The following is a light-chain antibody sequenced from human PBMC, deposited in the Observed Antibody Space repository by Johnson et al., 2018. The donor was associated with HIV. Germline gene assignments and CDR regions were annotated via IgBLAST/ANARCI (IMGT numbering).Light chain of an antibody. CDR2: DNN. CDR3: GTWDSSLSALYV. Sequence: QPVLTQPPSVSAAPGQKVTISCSGSSSNIGNNYVSWYQQLPGTAPKLLIYDNNKRPSGIPDRFSGSKSGTSATLGITGLQTGDEADYYCGTWDSSLSALYVFGPGTKVTVL. CDR1: SSNIGNNY. J-gene: IGLJ1*01. V-gene: IGLV1-51*01.